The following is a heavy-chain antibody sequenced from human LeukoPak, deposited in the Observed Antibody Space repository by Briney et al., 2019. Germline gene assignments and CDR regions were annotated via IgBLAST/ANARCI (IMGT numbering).Heavy chain of an antibody. J-gene: IGHJ4*02. CDR2: ISSSSSYI. CDR3: ARDLMTTVTTVDY. Sequence: GGSLRLSCAASGFTFSSYSMNWVRQAPGKGLEWVSSISSSSSYIYYAESVKGRFTISRDNAKNSLYLQMNSLRAEDTAVYYCARDLMTTVTTVDYWGQGTLVTVSS. V-gene: IGHV3-21*01. CDR1: GFTFSSYS. D-gene: IGHD4-17*01.